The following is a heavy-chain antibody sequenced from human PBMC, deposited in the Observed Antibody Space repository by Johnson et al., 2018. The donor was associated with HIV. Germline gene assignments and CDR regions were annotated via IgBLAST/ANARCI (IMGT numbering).Heavy chain of an antibody. V-gene: IGHV3-30-3*01. D-gene: IGHD4-17*01. CDR3: ARELEFGDLRKNDAFDI. Sequence: QMLLVESGGGVVQPGRSLRLSCAASGFTFSSFAMHWVRQTPGNGLEWVAVISYDGSNKYYADSAKGRFTISRDNSKNTLYLQMNSLRAEDTAVYYCARELEFGDLRKNDAFDIWGQGTMVTVSS. J-gene: IGHJ3*02. CDR1: GFTFSSFA. CDR2: ISYDGSNK.